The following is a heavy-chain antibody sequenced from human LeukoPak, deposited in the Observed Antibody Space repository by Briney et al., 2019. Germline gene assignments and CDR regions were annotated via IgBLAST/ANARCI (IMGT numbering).Heavy chain of an antibody. D-gene: IGHD2-8*02. CDR2: IYHSGRT. CDR3: ATYRQVLLPFES. V-gene: IGHV4-4*01. J-gene: IGHJ4*02. Sequence: SETLSLTCAVSGGSVSSVNWWSWVRQPPGKGLEWIGEIYHSGRTNYSPSLRGRVTISVDTSKNQFSLKLSSVTAADTAIYCCATYRQVLLPFESWGQGTLVTVSS. CDR1: GGSVSSVNW.